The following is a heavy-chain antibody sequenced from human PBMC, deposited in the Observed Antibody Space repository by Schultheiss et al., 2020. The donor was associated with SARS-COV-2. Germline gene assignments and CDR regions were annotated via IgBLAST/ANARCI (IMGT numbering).Heavy chain of an antibody. V-gene: IGHV4-4*07. CDR3: ARSMTTVTNYNWFDP. D-gene: IGHD4-17*01. CDR2: IYTSGST. CDR1: GGSISSYY. Sequence: SETLSLTCTVSGGSISSYYWSWIRQPPGKGLEWIGRIYTSGSTNYNPSLKSRVTISVDTSKNQFSLKLSSVTAADTAVYYCARSMTTVTNYNWFDPWGQGTLVTVSS. J-gene: IGHJ5*02.